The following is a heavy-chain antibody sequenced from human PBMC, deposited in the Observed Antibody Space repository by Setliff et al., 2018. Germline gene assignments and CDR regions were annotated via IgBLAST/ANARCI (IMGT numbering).Heavy chain of an antibody. CDR1: GGTFSSYA. V-gene: IGHV1-2*02. J-gene: IGHJ3*02. CDR2: IIPNSGGT. Sequence: ASVKVSCKASGGTFSSYAISWVRQAPGQGLEWMGGIIPNSGGTNYAQKFQGRVTMTRDTSISTAYMELSRLRSDGTAVYYCARDGGGDSDAFDIWGQGTMVTVSS. D-gene: IGHD3-16*01. CDR3: ARDGGGDSDAFDI.